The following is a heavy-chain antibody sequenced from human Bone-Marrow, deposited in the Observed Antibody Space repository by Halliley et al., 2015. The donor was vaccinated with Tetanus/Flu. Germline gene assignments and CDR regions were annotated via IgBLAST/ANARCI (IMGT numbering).Heavy chain of an antibody. V-gene: IGHV4-31*02. Sequence: LRLSCIVSGASISSGSYYWSWIRHHPGTGLEWIGYIYKSGNTYSNPSLKSRLTLSVDTSKNQVSLRLRSMTAADTAVYYCARGHDSGARFDAFDLWGQGTLVTVS. J-gene: IGHJ3*01. CDR3: ARGHDSGARFDAFDL. D-gene: IGHD4-17*01. CDR1: GASISSGSYY. CDR2: IYKSGNT.